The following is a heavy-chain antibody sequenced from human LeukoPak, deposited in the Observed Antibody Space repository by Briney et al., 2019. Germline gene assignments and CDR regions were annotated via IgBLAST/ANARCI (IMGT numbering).Heavy chain of an antibody. J-gene: IGHJ4*02. Sequence: GGSVRLSCAASGFTFSSYSMNWVRQPPAKGREGVSSISSSSCYIHYADSVKGRFTTSRDKDKQSLYLKVNSQRADDRRVYFCSRRNGEYRCSGGSCPFDYWGEGPLVTASS. CDR2: ISSSSCYI. D-gene: IGHD2-15*01. CDR3: SRRNGEYRCSGGSCPFDY. CDR1: GFTFSSYS. V-gene: IGHV3-21*01.